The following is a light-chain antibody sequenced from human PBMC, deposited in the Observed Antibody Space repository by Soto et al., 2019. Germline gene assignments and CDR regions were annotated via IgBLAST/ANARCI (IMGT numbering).Light chain of an antibody. J-gene: IGKJ4*01. CDR2: DAS. Sequence: EIVMTKSPATLSVSPGERGTLSCRASQTVATNLAWYQQKPGQAPRLLIYDASSRATGIPDRFSGGGSGTDFTLTISRLEPEDFAVYYCPQFSSYPLTFGGGTKVDIK. CDR3: PQFSSYPLT. CDR1: QTVATN. V-gene: IGKV3-20*01.